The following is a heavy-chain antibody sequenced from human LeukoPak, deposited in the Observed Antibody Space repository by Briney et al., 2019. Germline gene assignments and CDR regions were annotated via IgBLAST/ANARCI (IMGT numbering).Heavy chain of an antibody. D-gene: IGHD3-22*01. V-gene: IGHV3-74*01. J-gene: IGHJ4*02. Sequence: PGGSLRLSCAASGFTFSSYWMHWVRQAPGKGLVWVSRINSDGSSTSYADSVKGRFTISRDNAKNTLYLQMNSLRAEDTAVYYCARGPTYYYDSSGYSSDFVYWGQGTLVTVSS. CDR1: GFTFSSYW. CDR3: ARGPTYYYDSSGYSSDFVY. CDR2: INSDGSST.